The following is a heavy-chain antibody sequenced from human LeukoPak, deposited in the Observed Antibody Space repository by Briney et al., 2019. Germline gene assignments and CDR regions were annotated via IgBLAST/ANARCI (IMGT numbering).Heavy chain of an antibody. V-gene: IGHV4-4*07. CDR2: ISTSGST. J-gene: IGHJ4*02. D-gene: IGHD6-13*01. CDR3: ARGSSWFHY. CDR1: GDSISSNS. Sequence: SETLSLTCTVSGDSISSNSWTWIRQPAGEGLEWIGRISTSGSTYYNPSLKSRVTMSIDTSKNQFSLRLSSVTAADTAMYYCARGSSWFHYWGQGSLVTVSS.